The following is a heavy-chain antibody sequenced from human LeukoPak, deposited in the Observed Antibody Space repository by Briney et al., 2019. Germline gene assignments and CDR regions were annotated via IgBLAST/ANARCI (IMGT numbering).Heavy chain of an antibody. CDR2: ISAYNGNT. J-gene: IGHJ3*01. Sequence: ASVKVSCKASGGTFSSYAISWVRQAPGQGLEWMGWISAYNGNTNYAQKLQGRVTMTTDTSTSTAYMELRSLRSDDTALYYCARGDAIAGGTTDFAFDFWGQGTTVTVSS. CDR1: GGTFSSYA. V-gene: IGHV1-18*01. CDR3: ARGDAIAGGTTDFAFDF. D-gene: IGHD1-26*01.